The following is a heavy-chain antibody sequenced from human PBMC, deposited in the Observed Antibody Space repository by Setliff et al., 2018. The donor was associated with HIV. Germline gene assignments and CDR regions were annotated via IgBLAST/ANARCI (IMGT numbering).Heavy chain of an antibody. Sequence: PSETLSLTCTVSGGSASNSRYYWAWIRQPPGKGLEYIGSIHYNEKTYYNPSLKSRVIISVDKSKNQFSLKLISLTAADTAVYYCAREDTTGYYSLSAFDIWGQGTLVTVSS. J-gene: IGHJ3*02. CDR2: IHYNEKT. D-gene: IGHD3-22*01. CDR3: AREDTTGYYSLSAFDI. CDR1: GGSASNSRYY. V-gene: IGHV4-39*07.